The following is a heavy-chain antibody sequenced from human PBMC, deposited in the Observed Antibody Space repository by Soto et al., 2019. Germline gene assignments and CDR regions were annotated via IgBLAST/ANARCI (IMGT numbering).Heavy chain of an antibody. CDR1: GYTFTSYY. D-gene: IGHD2-2*01. CDR3: ARDPTPGYCSSTSCYGAPIYGMDV. Sequence: ASVKVSCKASGYTFTSYYMHWVRQAPEQGLEWMGIINPSGGSTSYAQKFQGRVTMTRDTSTSTVYMELSSLRSEDTAVYYCARDPTPGYCSSTSCYGAPIYGMDVWGQGTTVTVSS. CDR2: INPSGGST. J-gene: IGHJ6*02. V-gene: IGHV1-46*01.